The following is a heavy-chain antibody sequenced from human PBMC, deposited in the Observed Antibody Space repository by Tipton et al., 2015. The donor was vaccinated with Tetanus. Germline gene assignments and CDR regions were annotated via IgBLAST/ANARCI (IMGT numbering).Heavy chain of an antibody. J-gene: IGHJ4*02. CDR2: IYPGDSDT. V-gene: IGHV5-51*01. D-gene: IGHD2-8*01. CDR3: ARAHCTDGVCNFDF. CDR1: GCIFNNYW. Sequence: MQLVQSGGEVKKPGESLKISCKGSGCIFNNYWIGWVRQKPGKGLEWMGIIYPGDSDTRYSPSFQGQVTTSVDKSINTAYLQWSSLKASDASMFYCARAHCTDGVCNFDFWGQGALVTVAS.